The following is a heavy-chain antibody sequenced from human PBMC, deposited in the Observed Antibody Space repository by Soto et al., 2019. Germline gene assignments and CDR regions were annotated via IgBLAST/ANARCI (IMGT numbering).Heavy chain of an antibody. Sequence: QVQLQESGPGLVKPSQTLSLTCTVSGGSISSGGYYWSWIRQHPGKGLEWIGYIYYSGSTYYNPPLKSRVTISVDTSKIQFSLKLSSVPAADPAVYYCARERITGRFDLWGRGTLVTVSS. CDR2: IYYSGST. CDR3: ARERITGRFDL. D-gene: IGHD3-10*01. CDR1: GGSISSGGYY. V-gene: IGHV4-31*03. J-gene: IGHJ2*01.